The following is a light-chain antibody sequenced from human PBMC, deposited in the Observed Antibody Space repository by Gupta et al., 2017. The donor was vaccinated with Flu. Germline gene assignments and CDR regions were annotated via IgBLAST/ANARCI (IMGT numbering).Light chain of an antibody. V-gene: IGLV1-47*01. CDR3: DTWDDSLSGRV. J-gene: IGLJ3*02. CDR2: RID. Sequence: VLTHPPSASGTPGQRVTISCSGSSSNIGSHSVYWYQQLPGAAPKLLIYRIDQRPSGVPDRFSGSKSGTSASLAISGLRSEDEADDYCDTWDDSLSGRVFGGGTKLTVL. CDR1: SSNIGSHS.